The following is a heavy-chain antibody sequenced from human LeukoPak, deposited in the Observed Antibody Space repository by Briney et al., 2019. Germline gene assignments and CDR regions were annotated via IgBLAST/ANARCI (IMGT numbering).Heavy chain of an antibody. CDR1: GFTLSTYW. J-gene: IGHJ5*02. CDR2: INPDGSRT. Sequence: GGSLRLSCAASGFTLSTYWVHWVRQAPGKGLVWVSRINPDGSRTDYADSVKGRFTISRDNAKNTLYLQMNSLRDEDTSVYYCARGGSSNSFDPWGQGTLVTVSS. V-gene: IGHV3-74*01. D-gene: IGHD3-16*01. CDR3: ARGGSSNSFDP.